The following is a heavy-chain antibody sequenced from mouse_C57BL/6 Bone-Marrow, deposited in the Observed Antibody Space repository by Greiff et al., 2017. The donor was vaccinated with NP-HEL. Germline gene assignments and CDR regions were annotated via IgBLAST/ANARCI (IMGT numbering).Heavy chain of an antibody. J-gene: IGHJ1*03. CDR3: ARRGGLLRPWYFDV. D-gene: IGHD1-1*01. CDR2: IYPGSGNT. CDR1: GYSFTSYY. V-gene: IGHV1-66*01. Sequence: QVHVKQSGPELVKPGASVKISCKASGYSFTSYYIHWVKQRPGQGLEWIGWIYPGSGNTKYNEKFKGKATLTADTSSSTAYMQLSSLTSEDSAVYYCARRGGLLRPWYFDVWGTGTTVTVSS.